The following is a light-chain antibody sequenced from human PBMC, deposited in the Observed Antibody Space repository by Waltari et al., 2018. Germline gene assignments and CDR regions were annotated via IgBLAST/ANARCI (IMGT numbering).Light chain of an antibody. V-gene: IGKV1-33*01. J-gene: IGKJ4*01. CDR1: QDIRNF. CDR3: QQYYDLPLT. Sequence: DIQLTQSPSSLSTCVRDIVSITCQASQDIRNFLNWFQLKPGKSPKVLIYDASNLETGVPSRFSGRKSGTEFTLTISGLQPEDFATYFCQQYYDLPLTFGGGTKVEI. CDR2: DAS.